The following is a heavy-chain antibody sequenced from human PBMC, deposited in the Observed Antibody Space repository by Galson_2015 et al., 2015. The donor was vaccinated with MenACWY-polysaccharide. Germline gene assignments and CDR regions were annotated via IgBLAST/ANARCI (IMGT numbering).Heavy chain of an antibody. Sequence: QSGAEVKKPGESLTISCKGSGYSFTSYWIGWVRQMPGKGLEWMGIIYPGDSDTRYSPSSQGQVTISADKSISTAYLQWSSLKASDTAMYYCARGGGYLGYCSSTSCRWGGIPEDYWGQGTLVTVSS. V-gene: IGHV5-51*01. CDR3: ARGGGYLGYCSSTSCRWGGIPEDY. CDR2: IYPGDSDT. D-gene: IGHD2-2*01. CDR1: GYSFTSYW. J-gene: IGHJ4*02.